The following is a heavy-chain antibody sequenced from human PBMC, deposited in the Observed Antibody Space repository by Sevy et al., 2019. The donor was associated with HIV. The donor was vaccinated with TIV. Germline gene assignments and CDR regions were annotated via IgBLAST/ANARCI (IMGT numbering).Heavy chain of an antibody. Sequence: GGSLRLSCAASGLTFSSYWMTWVRQAPGKGLEWVANINQGGSQEYYVGSVKGRFTISRDNAKNSLYLQINSLRAEDTAVYYGATFLPAGVPAEYFQHWGQGTLVTVSS. CDR1: GLTFSSYW. D-gene: IGHD2-2*01. CDR2: INQGGSQE. J-gene: IGHJ1*01. CDR3: ATFLPAGVPAEYFQH. V-gene: IGHV3-7*03.